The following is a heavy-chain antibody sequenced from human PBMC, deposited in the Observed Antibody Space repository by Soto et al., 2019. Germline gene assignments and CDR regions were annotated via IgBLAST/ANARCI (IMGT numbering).Heavy chain of an antibody. CDR1: GFTVSTYY. J-gene: IGHJ4*02. V-gene: IGHV3-66*01. D-gene: IGHD6-13*01. CDR3: ARVPSSSYHYFDY. CDR2: IYSAGSA. Sequence: ESGGGLVQPGGSLRLSCAASGFTVSTYYMSWVRQAPGKGLEWVSVIYSAGSADFADSVKGRFTVSRDNSKNTLYLQMSSLRAEDTAVYYCARVPSSSYHYFDYWGQGTLVIVSS.